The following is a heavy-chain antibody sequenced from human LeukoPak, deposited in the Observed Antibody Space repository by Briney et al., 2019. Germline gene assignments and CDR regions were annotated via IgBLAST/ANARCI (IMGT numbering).Heavy chain of an antibody. CDR3: ARGVEPLAANTLAY. D-gene: IGHD1-14*01. CDR1: GFTVITSD. V-gene: IGHV3-53*01. Sequence: GGSLRLSCAASGFTVITSDMTWVRQAPGKGLEWVSVLYSDGNTKYADSVQGRFTISRDNSKNTLYLEMNSLSPDDTAVYYCARGVEPLAANTLAYWGQGTLVTVSS. CDR2: LYSDGNT. J-gene: IGHJ4*02.